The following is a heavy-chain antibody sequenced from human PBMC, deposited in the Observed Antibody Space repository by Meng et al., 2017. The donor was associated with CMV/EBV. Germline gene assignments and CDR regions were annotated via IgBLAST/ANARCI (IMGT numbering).Heavy chain of an antibody. V-gene: IGHV1-46*01. D-gene: IGHD2-2*01. CDR3: ARDTIYCSSTSCKSGGDAFDI. J-gene: IGHJ3*02. CDR2: INPSGGST. Sequence: ASVKVSCKASGYTFTSYYMHWVRQAPGQGLEWMGIINPSGGSTSYAQKFQGRVTMTRDTSISTAYMELSRLRSDDTAVYYCARDTIYCSSTSCKSGGDAFDIWGQGTMVTVSS. CDR1: GYTFTSYY.